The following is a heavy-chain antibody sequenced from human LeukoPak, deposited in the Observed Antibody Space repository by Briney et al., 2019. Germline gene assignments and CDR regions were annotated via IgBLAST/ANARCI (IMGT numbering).Heavy chain of an antibody. J-gene: IGHJ4*02. Sequence: ASVKVSCKASGYTFTGYYMHWVRQAPGQGLEWMGWINPNSGGTNYAQKFQGRVTMTRDTSISTAYMELSRLRSDDTAVYYCARALGSGSYYKGTHFDYWGQGTLVTVSS. CDR3: ARALGSGSYYKGTHFDY. CDR2: INPNSGGT. V-gene: IGHV1-2*02. D-gene: IGHD3-10*01. CDR1: GYTFTGYY.